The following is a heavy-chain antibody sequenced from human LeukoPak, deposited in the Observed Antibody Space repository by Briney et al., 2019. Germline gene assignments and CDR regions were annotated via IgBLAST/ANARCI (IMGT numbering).Heavy chain of an antibody. CDR2: IEPAGSAT. D-gene: IGHD2-15*01. CDR1: GSAFSSYW. V-gene: IGHV3-7*01. CDR3: GRFGYVSAVDT. Sequence: GGSLRLSCGASGSAFSSYWMMWLRQAPGKGLEFVANIEPAGSATYYADSVKGRFTISRDNTKNLLYLQMNSLTAEDSAVYHCGRFGYVSAVDTWGQGALVTVSS. J-gene: IGHJ5*02.